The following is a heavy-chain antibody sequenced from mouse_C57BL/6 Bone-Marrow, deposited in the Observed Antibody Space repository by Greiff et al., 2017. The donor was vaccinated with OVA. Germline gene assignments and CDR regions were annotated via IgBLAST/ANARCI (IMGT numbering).Heavy chain of an antibody. CDR1: GYTFTSYW. Sequence: EVKLVESGTVLARPGASVKMSCKTSGYTFTSYWMHWVKQRPGQGLEWIGAIYPGNSDTSYNQKFKGKAKLTAVTSASTAYMELSSLTNEDSAVYYCTRSRYYGSSWGWYFDVWGTGTTVTVSS. CDR3: TRSRYYGSSWGWYFDV. J-gene: IGHJ1*03. V-gene: IGHV1-5*01. D-gene: IGHD1-1*01. CDR2: IYPGNSDT.